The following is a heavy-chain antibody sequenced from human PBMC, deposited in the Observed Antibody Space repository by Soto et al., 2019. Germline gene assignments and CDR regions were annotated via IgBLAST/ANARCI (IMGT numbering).Heavy chain of an antibody. J-gene: IGHJ4*02. V-gene: IGHV1-69*13. CDR2: FIPIFDTP. Sequence: SSLNVSCKASGGTVKNYAMTWVRQAPGQCIEWMGGFIPIFDTPNYAQKLHGRVTITLADSTNIASMDLSSVKFDDTAVYLCARSTASRGVIGGFAYWGQGTLVTVSS. D-gene: IGHD3-10*01. CDR3: ARSTASRGVIGGFAY. CDR1: GGTVKNYA.